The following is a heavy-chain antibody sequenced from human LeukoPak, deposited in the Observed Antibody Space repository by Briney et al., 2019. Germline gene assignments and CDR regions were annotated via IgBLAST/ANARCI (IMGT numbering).Heavy chain of an antibody. CDR3: ARNTSGWYDFDY. CDR2: ISSNGGST. CDR1: GFTFSSYA. V-gene: IGHV3-64*01. J-gene: IGHJ4*02. D-gene: IGHD6-19*01. Sequence: PGGSLRLSCAASGFTFSSYAMHWVRQAPGKGLEYVSAISSNGGSTYYANSVKGRFTISRDNSKNTLYLQMGGLRAEDMAVYYCARNTSGWYDFDYWGQGTLVTVSS.